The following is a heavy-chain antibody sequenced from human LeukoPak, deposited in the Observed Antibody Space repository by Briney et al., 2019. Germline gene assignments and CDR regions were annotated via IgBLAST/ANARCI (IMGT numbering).Heavy chain of an antibody. D-gene: IGHD3-3*01. Sequence: GASVKVSCKASGGTFSSYAISWVRQAPGQGLEWMGGIIPIFGTANYAQKFQGRVTITADEPTSTAYMELSSLRSEDTAVYYCARREVLRFLEWSYYYYGMDVWGQGTTVTVSS. CDR2: IIPIFGTA. CDR1: GGTFSSYA. J-gene: IGHJ6*02. V-gene: IGHV1-69*13. CDR3: ARREVLRFLEWSYYYYGMDV.